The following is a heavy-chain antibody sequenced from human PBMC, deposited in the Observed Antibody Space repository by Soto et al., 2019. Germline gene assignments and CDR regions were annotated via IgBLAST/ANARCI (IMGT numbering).Heavy chain of an antibody. D-gene: IGHD3-10*01. Sequence: GGSLRLSCVASGFTFNTYWMTWVRQAPGKGLEWVANIKQDGSETYYVDSVKGRFTISRDNAKNSLYLQMNSLRAEDTAVYYCARDPPYGSGTSQNYGMDVWGQGTTVTVSS. J-gene: IGHJ6*02. CDR1: GFTFNTYW. CDR3: ARDPPYGSGTSQNYGMDV. CDR2: IKQDGSET. V-gene: IGHV3-7*04.